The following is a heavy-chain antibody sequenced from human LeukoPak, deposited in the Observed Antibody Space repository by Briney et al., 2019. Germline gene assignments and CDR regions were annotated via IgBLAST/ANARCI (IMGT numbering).Heavy chain of an antibody. J-gene: IGHJ4*02. V-gene: IGHV1-18*01. Sequence: ASVKVSCKASGYTFTSYGISWVRQAPGQGLEWMGWISAYNGNTNYAQKLQGRVTMTTDTSTSTAYMELRSLRSDDTAVYYCARHECSSTSCYTGIDYWGQGTLVTVSS. D-gene: IGHD2-2*02. CDR2: ISAYNGNT. CDR3: ARHECSSTSCYTGIDY. CDR1: GYTFTSYG.